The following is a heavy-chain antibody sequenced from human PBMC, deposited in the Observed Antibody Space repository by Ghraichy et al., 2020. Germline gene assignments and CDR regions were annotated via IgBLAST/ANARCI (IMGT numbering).Heavy chain of an antibody. CDR3: AKDYSDYGDESWFDP. CDR1: GFTFSSYA. V-gene: IGHV3-23*01. CDR2: ISGSGGST. D-gene: IGHD4-17*01. Sequence: GGSLRLSCAASGFTFSSYAMSWVRQAPGKGLEWVSAISGSGGSTYYADSVKGRFTISRDNSKNTLYLQMNSLRAEDTAVYYCAKDYSDYGDESWFDPWGQGTLVTVSS. J-gene: IGHJ5*02.